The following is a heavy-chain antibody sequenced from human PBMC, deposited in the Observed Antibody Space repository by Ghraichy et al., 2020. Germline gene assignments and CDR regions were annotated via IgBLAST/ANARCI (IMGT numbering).Heavy chain of an antibody. Sequence: ASVKVSCKASGYTFNNYQIHWVRQAPGQGLERMGVINPSGGGTRYAQTFQGRVTMTRDTSTRTVYMELSSLRSEDTAVYYCARNYYGSGSYYNPGGYWGQGTLVTVSS. CDR2: INPSGGGT. CDR1: GYTFNNYQ. CDR3: ARNYYGSGSYYNPGGY. D-gene: IGHD3-10*01. J-gene: IGHJ4*02. V-gene: IGHV1-46*02.